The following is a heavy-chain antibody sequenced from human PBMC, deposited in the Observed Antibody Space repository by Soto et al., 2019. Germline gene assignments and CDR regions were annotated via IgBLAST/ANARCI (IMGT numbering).Heavy chain of an antibody. J-gene: IGHJ4*02. Sequence: SLTCTVSGGSISSGDYYWSWIRQPPGKGLEWIGYIYYSGSTYYNPSLKSRVTISVDTSKNQFSLKLSSVTAADTAVYYCARVYGAYVHSFDYWGQGTLVTVSS. CDR1: GGSISSGDYY. CDR3: ARVYGAYVHSFDY. CDR2: IYYSGST. D-gene: IGHD4-17*01. V-gene: IGHV4-30-4*01.